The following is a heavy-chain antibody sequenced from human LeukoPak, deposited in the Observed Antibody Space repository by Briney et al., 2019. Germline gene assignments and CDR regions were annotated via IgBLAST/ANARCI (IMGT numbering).Heavy chain of an antibody. J-gene: IGHJ6*04. CDR3: ARCMSELDYGDYAYYYHMDV. Sequence: SQTLSLTCTVSGDSLTRGSQCWGWIRQPAGKGLEWIGHFYSSTRTTYNPSLESRVTISGDTAKNQFSLKLDSVTAADTAVYFCARCMSELDYGDYAYYYHMDVWGKGTTVTVSS. D-gene: IGHD4-17*01. CDR1: GDSLTRGSQC. V-gene: IGHV4-61*09. CDR2: FYSSTRT.